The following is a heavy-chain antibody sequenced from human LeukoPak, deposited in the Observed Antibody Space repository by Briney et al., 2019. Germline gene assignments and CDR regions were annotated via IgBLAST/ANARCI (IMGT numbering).Heavy chain of an antibody. D-gene: IGHD3-3*01. CDR3: AKVLGDFWSGYYD. V-gene: IGHV3-21*04. CDR2: ISSSSSYI. CDR1: GFTFSSYS. J-gene: IGHJ4*02. Sequence: PGGSLRLSCAASGFTFSSYSMNWVRQAPGKGLEWVSSISSSSSYIYYADSVKGRFTISRDNSKNTLYVQMNSLRAEDTAVYHCAKVLGDFWSGYYDWGQGTLVTVSS.